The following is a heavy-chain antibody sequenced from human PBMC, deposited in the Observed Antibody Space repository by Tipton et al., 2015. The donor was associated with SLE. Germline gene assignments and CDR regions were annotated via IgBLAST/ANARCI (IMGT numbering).Heavy chain of an antibody. Sequence: SLRLSCAASGFTFSSFALTWVRQTPGKGLEWVSSISGSASRTYYADSVKGRFTLSRDTSKNTLYLQMNSLTAEDTALYYCAKDRRAYYFASGSSFDFWGQGTLVTVSS. CDR1: GFTFSSFA. D-gene: IGHD3-10*01. J-gene: IGHJ4*02. CDR3: AKDRRAYYFASGSSFDF. V-gene: IGHV3-23*01. CDR2: ISGSASRT.